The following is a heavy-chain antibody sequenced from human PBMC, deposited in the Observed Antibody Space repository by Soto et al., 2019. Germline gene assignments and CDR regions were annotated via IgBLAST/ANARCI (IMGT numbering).Heavy chain of an antibody. CDR1: GYTFTSYY. CDR2: INPSGGST. CDR3: ARAGWVTGTTSDYYYYGMDV. V-gene: IGHV1-46*01. D-gene: IGHD1-20*01. J-gene: IGHJ6*02. Sequence: VASVKVSCKASGYTFTSYYMQWVRQAPGQGLEWMGIINPSGGSTSYAQKFQGRVTMTRDTSTSTVYMELSSLRSEDTAVYYCARAGWVTGTTSDYYYYGMDVWGQGTTVTVSS.